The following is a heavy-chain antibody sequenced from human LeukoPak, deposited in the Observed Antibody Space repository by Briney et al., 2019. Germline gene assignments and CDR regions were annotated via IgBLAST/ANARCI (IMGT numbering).Heavy chain of an antibody. J-gene: IGHJ4*02. D-gene: IGHD6-13*01. Sequence: PGGSLRLSCAASGFTFSSYSMNWVRQAPGKGLEWVSVIYSGGSTYYADSVKGRFTISRDNSKNTLYLQMNSLRAEDTAVYYCAKEIAYSSSWYPPFDYWGQGTLVTVSS. CDR1: GFTFSSYS. CDR3: AKEIAYSSSWYPPFDY. CDR2: IYSGGST. V-gene: IGHV3-53*01.